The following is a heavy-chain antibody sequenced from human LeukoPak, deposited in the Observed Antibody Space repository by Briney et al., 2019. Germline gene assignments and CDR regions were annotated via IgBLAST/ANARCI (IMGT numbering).Heavy chain of an antibody. CDR3: ARGSVYYDFWSGYTQESNWFDP. V-gene: IGHV4-4*09. J-gene: IGHJ5*02. D-gene: IGHD3-3*01. Sequence: SETLSLTCTVSGGSISSYYWSWIRQPPGKGLEWIGYIYTSGSTNYNPSLKSRVTISVDTSKNQFSLKLSSVTAADTDVYYCARGSVYYDFWSGYTQESNWFDPWGQGTLVTVSS. CDR2: IYTSGST. CDR1: GGSISSYY.